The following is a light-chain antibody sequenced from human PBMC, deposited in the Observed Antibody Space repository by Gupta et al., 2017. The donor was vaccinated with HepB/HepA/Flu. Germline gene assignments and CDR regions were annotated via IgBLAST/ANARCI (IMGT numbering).Light chain of an antibody. CDR2: AAS. Sequence: DIQMTHAPSSMSASVGDRVTITCRASQSISSYLHWYQQKPGKAPKLLIYAASSLQSGVPSRFSGSGSGTDFTLTISSLQSEDFATYYCQQSYSTPLLFGPGTKVEIK. CDR1: QSISSY. J-gene: IGKJ3*01. V-gene: IGKV1-39*01. CDR3: QQSYSTPLL.